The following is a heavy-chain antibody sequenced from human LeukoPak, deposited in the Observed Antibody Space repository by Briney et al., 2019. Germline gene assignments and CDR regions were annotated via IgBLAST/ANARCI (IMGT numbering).Heavy chain of an antibody. CDR1: GFTFDDYA. V-gene: IGHV3-9*01. D-gene: IGHD5-12*01. CDR3: ARAVGMVATLGYFDY. CDR2: ISWNSGSI. Sequence: GGSLRLSCAASGFTFDDYAMHWVRQAPGKGLEWVSGISWNSGSIGYADSVKGRFTISRDNAKNSLYLQMNSLRAEDTALYYCARAVGMVATLGYFDYWGQGTLVTVSS. J-gene: IGHJ4*02.